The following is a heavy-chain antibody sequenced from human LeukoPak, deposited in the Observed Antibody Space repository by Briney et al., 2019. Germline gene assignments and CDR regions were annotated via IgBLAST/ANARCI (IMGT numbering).Heavy chain of an antibody. CDR2: ISSSGGAI. J-gene: IGHJ4*02. D-gene: IGHD4-11*01. V-gene: IGHV3-48*04. CDR3: ARETSTAEYYFDY. Sequence: GGSLRLSCPVSGFSLKTYGMNWVRQAPGKGREWIAQISSSGGAIYYADSVKGRFTISRDNAENSLYLQMNSLGAEDTAVYYCARETSTAEYYFDYWGRGTLVTVSS. CDR1: GFSLKTYG.